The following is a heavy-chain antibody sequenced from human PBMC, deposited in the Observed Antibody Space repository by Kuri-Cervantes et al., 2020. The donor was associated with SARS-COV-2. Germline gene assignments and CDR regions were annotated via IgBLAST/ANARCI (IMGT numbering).Heavy chain of an antibody. D-gene: IGHD6-6*01. CDR3: ARDLDYLTLAARNFDY. CDR1: GGSISSYY. CDR2: IYYSGST. J-gene: IGHJ4*02. Sequence: SETLSLTCTVSGGSISSYYWSWIRQPPGKGLEWIGYIYYSGSTNYNPSLKSRVTISVDTSKNQFSLQLSSVTPEDTAVYYCARDLDYLTLAARNFDYWGQGTLVTVSS. V-gene: IGHV4-59*12.